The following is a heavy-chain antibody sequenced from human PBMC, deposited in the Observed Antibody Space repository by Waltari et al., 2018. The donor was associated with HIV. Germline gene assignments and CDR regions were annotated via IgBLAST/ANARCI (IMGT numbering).Heavy chain of an antibody. V-gene: IGHV4-39*07. CDR2: IYYSGST. CDR1: GGSISSSSYY. CDR3: ARDGGITMIVVVTLRGQADQMNWFDP. J-gene: IGHJ5*02. Sequence: LSLTCTVSGGSISSSSYYWGWIRQPPGKGLEWIGSIYYSGSTYYNPSLKSRVTISVDTSKNQFSLKLSSVTAADTAVYYCARDGGITMIVVVTLRGQADQMNWFDPWGQGTLVTVSS. D-gene: IGHD3-22*01.